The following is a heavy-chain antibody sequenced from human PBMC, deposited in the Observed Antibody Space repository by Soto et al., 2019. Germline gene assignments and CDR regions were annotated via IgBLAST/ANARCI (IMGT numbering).Heavy chain of an antibody. CDR3: ARGVAENRGFWF. CDR1: GFPFSSYA. J-gene: IGHJ4*02. CDR2: INNDGSSR. V-gene: IGHV3-74*01. D-gene: IGHD3-3*01. Sequence: PGGSLRLSCAASGFPFSSYAMSWVRQVPGKGLVWISRINNDGSSRSYADSVKGRFTISRDNAKNTLFLQMSSLRVEDTAVYYSARGVAENRGFWFWGQEILVTVSS.